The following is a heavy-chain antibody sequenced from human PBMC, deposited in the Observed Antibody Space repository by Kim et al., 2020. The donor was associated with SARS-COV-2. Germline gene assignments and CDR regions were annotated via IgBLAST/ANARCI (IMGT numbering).Heavy chain of an antibody. CDR3: TTDWRVGGGDCCAFDI. J-gene: IGHJ3*02. V-gene: IGHV3-15*01. D-gene: IGHD2-21*02. Sequence: PVKGRFTISREDSKNTLYLQMNSLKTEDTAVYYCTTDWRVGGGDCCAFDIWGQGTMVTVSS.